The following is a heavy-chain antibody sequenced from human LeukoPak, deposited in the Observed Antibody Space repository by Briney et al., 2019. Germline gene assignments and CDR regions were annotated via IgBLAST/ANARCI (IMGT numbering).Heavy chain of an antibody. CDR3: ASHYYDSSSSWFDP. J-gene: IGHJ5*02. Sequence: GGSLRLSCAASGFTFSNAWMSWVRQAPGKGLEWVGRIKSKTDGGTTDYAAPVKGRFTISRDDSKNTLYLQMNSLKTEDTAVYYCASHYYDSSSSWFDPWGQGTLVTVTS. CDR2: IKSKTDGGTT. CDR1: GFTFSNAW. D-gene: IGHD3-22*01. V-gene: IGHV3-15*01.